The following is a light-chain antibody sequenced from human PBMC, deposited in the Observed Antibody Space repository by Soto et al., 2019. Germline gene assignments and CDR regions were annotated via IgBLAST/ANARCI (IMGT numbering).Light chain of an antibody. CDR3: QQYHSLPRT. Sequence: ESVLTQFPYTLSLSPGDGSTLACRASQSVSTNYLAWFQQKNGQAPRLXIYGAHIRAIGIADRFRGSLSGTEFTLTISRLETEDLAVYYCQQYHSLPRTFGQGTKVDIK. V-gene: IGKV3-20*01. CDR2: GAH. J-gene: IGKJ1*01. CDR1: QSVSTNY.